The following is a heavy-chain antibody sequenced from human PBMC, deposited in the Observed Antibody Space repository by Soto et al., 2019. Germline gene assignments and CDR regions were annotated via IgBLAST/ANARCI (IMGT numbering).Heavy chain of an antibody. V-gene: IGHV4-30-4*01. CDR2: IHDSGNT. CDR3: ARARGGDSGDYASLFDR. D-gene: IGHD4-17*01. CDR1: GGSVSIGDYL. Sequence: SETLSLTCTVFGGSVSIGDYLWGWIRQRPGKGLERIGYIHDSGNTYYNPSLKSRVTISLDTSKNQFSLKVTSMTAADTAVYFCARARGGDSGDYASLFDRWGQGNLVTVSS. J-gene: IGHJ5*02.